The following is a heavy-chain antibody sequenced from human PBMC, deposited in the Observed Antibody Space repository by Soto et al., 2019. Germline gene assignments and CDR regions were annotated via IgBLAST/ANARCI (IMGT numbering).Heavy chain of an antibody. CDR2: IKSKTDGGTT. CDR3: TLAAAGLGTHYYYGMDV. V-gene: IGHV3-15*01. CDR1: GFTFSNAW. D-gene: IGHD6-13*01. Sequence: VQLVESGGGLVQPGGSLRLSCAASGFTFSNAWMSWVRQAPGKGLEWVGRIKSKTDGGTTDYAAPVKGRFTISRDDSKNTLYLQMNSLKTEDTAVYYCTLAAAGLGTHYYYGMDVWGQGTTVTVSS. J-gene: IGHJ6*02.